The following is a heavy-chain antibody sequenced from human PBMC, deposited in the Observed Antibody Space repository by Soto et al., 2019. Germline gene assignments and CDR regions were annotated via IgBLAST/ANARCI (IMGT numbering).Heavy chain of an antibody. J-gene: IGHJ5*02. Sequence: GASVKVSCKASGYTFTNYGISWVRQAPGQGLEWMGWISAYNGNTKYAQKFQGRVTMTTDTSTSTAYMELRSLRSDDTVVYYCARGVGSGSYYNQYNWFDPWGQGTLVTVS. V-gene: IGHV1-18*01. CDR2: ISAYNGNT. D-gene: IGHD3-10*01. CDR3: ARGVGSGSYYNQYNWFDP. CDR1: GYTFTNYG.